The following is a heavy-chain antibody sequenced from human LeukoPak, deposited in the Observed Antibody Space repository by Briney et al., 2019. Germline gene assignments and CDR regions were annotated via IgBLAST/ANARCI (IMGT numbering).Heavy chain of an antibody. J-gene: IGHJ4*02. Sequence: PSETLSLTCTVSGGSISSHYWSWIRQPPGKGLEWIGYIYYSGSTNYNPSLKSRVTISVDTSKNQFSLKLSSVTAADTAVYYCARGKDLSPDYWGQGTLVTVSS. V-gene: IGHV4-59*11. D-gene: IGHD2-15*01. CDR1: GGSISSHY. CDR3: ARGKDLSPDY. CDR2: IYYSGST.